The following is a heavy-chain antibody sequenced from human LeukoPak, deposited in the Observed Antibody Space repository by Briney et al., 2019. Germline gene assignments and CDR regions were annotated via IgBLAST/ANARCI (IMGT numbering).Heavy chain of an antibody. D-gene: IGHD2-15*01. CDR2: INPNSGGT. Sequence: AAVKASCKASGYTFTGYYMHWVRQAPGQGLEWMGWINPNSGGTNYAQKFQGWVTMTRDTSISTAYMELSRLRSDDTAVYYCARESGGYCSGGSCWRYWFDPWGQGTLVTVSS. CDR3: ARESGGYCSGGSCWRYWFDP. J-gene: IGHJ5*02. CDR1: GYTFTGYY. V-gene: IGHV1-2*04.